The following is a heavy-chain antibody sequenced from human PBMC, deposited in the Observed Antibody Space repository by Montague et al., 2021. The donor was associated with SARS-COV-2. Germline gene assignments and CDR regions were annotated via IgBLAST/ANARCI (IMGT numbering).Heavy chain of an antibody. V-gene: IGHV4-59*13. Sequence: SETLSLTCNVSGGSIRNYYWTWIRQPPGKGLEWIGRISDSGRTIYNPSLKSRVTISVDTSKNQFFLNLRSMVAADTAIYYCTRDRGIAAADNYYYGMDVWGPGTTVTVSS. CDR1: GGSIRNYY. CDR3: TRDRGIAAADNYYYGMDV. J-gene: IGHJ6*02. D-gene: IGHD6-13*01. CDR2: ISDSGRT.